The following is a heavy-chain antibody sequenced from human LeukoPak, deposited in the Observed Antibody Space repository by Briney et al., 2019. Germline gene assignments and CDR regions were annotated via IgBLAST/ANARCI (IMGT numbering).Heavy chain of an antibody. CDR2: TYYRSKWYK. J-gene: IGHJ1*01. Sequence: SQTLSLTCAISGDSVSSNSATWNWRRQSPSRGLEWLGRTYYRSKWYKYYAVSVKGRITINPDTSKNPFSLQLNSVTPEDTAVYYCARGPSYFQHWGQGTLVTVSS. V-gene: IGHV6-1*01. CDR3: ARGPSYFQH. CDR1: GDSVSSNSAT.